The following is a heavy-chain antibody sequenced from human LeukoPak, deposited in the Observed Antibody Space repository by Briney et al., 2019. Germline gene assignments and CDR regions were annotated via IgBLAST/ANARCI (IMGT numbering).Heavy chain of an antibody. CDR3: AKDGIVVVPAAITSFDY. V-gene: IGHV3-23*01. D-gene: IGHD2-2*01. CDR1: GFTFSSYA. CDR2: ISGSGGST. J-gene: IGHJ4*02. Sequence: GGSLRLSCAASGFTFSSYAMSWVRQAPGKGLEWVSAISGSGGSTYYADSVKGRFTISRDNSKNTLYLQMNSLRAEDTAVYYCAKDGIVVVPAAITSFDYWGQGTLVTVSS.